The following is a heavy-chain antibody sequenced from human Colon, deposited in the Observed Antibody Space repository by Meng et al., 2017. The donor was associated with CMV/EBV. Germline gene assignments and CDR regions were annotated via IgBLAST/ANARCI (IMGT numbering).Heavy chain of an antibody. CDR1: FPFTYYG. D-gene: IGHD3-3*01. J-gene: IGHJ4*02. V-gene: IGHV3-23*01. CDR2: ISATGTT. Sequence: FPFTYYGLTWVRQAPGKGLEWVSGISATGTTYYPDSVKGRFTISRDNSKNTVDLQMDSLRAEDTAVYYCAKGPNAHSGFYTTFFDSWGQGTLVTVSS. CDR3: AKGPNAHSGFYTTFFDS.